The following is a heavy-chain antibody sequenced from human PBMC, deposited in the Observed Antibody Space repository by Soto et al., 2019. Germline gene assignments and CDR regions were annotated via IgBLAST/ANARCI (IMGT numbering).Heavy chain of an antibody. CDR2: ISYDGSNK. CDR3: ARDLGTVIYYFDY. Sequence: HPGGSLRLSCAASGFTFSSYAMHWVRQAPGKGLEWVAVISYDGSNKYCADSVKGRFTISRDNSKNTLYLQMNSLRAEDTAVYYCARDLGTVIYYFDYWGQGTLVTVSS. D-gene: IGHD4-4*01. J-gene: IGHJ4*02. V-gene: IGHV3-30-3*01. CDR1: GFTFSSYA.